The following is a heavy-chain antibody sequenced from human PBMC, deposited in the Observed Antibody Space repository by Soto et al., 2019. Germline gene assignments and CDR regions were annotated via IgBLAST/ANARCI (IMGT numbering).Heavy chain of an antibody. J-gene: IGHJ6*02. CDR3: ARDGHGMDV. V-gene: IGHV4-61*01. CDR2: IHVSGAT. CDR1: VGSVSSGSYQ. Sequence: SETLSLTCTVSVGSVSSGSYQWTWIRQSPGKAPEWIGYIHVSGATNSNPSLKGRDTIPIDTSKNQFSLKLTSVTPADSGVYYCARDGHGMDVWGLGTTVTVSS.